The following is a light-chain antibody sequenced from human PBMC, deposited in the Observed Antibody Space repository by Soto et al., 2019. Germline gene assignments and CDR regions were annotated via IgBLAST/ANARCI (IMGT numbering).Light chain of an antibody. Sequence: QPVLTQPPSASGTPGQTVTISCSGSSSNIGSHPLNWYQPLPGTAPKLLIYSTNQRPSGVPDRFSGSKSGTSASLAISGLQSEDEADYYCAAWDDSLYGPVFGGGTKLTVL. J-gene: IGLJ2*01. CDR3: AAWDDSLYGPV. V-gene: IGLV1-44*01. CDR1: SSNIGSHP. CDR2: STN.